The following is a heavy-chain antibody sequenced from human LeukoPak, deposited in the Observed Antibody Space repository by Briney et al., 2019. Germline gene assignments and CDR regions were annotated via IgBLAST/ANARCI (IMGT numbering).Heavy chain of an antibody. V-gene: IGHV3-21*04. D-gene: IGHD1-26*01. Sequence: PGGSLRLSCAASGFTFSSYTMNWVRQAPGKGLEWVSSISSNSGHIYYADSLKGRFTISRDNAKNSLYLQMNSLKTEDTAVYYCARGNMVGGTFAGFDNWGQGTLVTVSS. CDR2: ISSNSGHI. CDR3: ARGNMVGGTFAGFDN. J-gene: IGHJ4*02. CDR1: GFTFSSYT.